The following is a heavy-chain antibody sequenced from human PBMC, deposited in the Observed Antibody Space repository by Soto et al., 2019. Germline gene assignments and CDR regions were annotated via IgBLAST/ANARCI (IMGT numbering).Heavy chain of an antibody. CDR3: ARDPTLYRFAAHAFDI. V-gene: IGHV3-11*01. Sequence: QVQLVESGGGLVKPGGSLRLSCAASGFTFSDYYMSWIRQAPGKGLEWVSYISSSGSTIYYADSVKGRFTISRDNAKNSLYLQINSLRAEDTAVYYCARDPTLYRFAAHAFDIWGQGTMVTVSS. CDR2: ISSSGSTI. D-gene: IGHD2-2*02. CDR1: GFTFSDYY. J-gene: IGHJ3*02.